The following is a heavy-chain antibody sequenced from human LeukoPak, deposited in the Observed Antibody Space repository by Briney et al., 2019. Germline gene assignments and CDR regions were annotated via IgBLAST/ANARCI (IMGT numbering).Heavy chain of an antibody. CDR2: INHSGST. V-gene: IGHV4-34*01. Sequence: PSETLSLTCAVYGGSFSGYYWSWIRQPPGKGLEWIGEINHSGSTNYNPSLKSRVTISVDTSKNQFSLKLSSVTAADTAVYYCARGPMDDHSNPTGRKGYFDYWGQGTLVTVSS. J-gene: IGHJ4*02. CDR1: GGSFSGYY. D-gene: IGHD4-11*01. CDR3: ARGPMDDHSNPTGRKGYFDY.